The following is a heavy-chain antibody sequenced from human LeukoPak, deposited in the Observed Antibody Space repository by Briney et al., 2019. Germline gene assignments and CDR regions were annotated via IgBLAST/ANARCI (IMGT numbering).Heavy chain of an antibody. CDR1: GGSISSSSYY. Sequence: SETLSPTCTVSGGSISSSSYYWGWIRQPPGKGLECIGSIYYSGRTYYTPSLKSRVTISVDTSKNQFSLKLTSVTAADTAVYYCARGRAFDYWGQGTLVTVSS. CDR3: ARGRAFDY. J-gene: IGHJ4*02. V-gene: IGHV4-39*01. CDR2: IYYSGRT.